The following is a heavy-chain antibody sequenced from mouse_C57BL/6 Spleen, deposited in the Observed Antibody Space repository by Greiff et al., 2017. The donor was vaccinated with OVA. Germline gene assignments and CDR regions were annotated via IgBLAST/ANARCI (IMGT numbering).Heavy chain of an antibody. CDR3: AKNDYDGAMDY. D-gene: IGHD2-4*01. CDR1: GYTFTSYW. V-gene: IGHV1-69*01. Sequence: QVQLQQPGAELVMPGASVKLSCKASGYTFTSYWMHWVKQRPGQGLEWIGEIDPSDSYTKYNQKFKDKATLTADKSSSTAYMQLSSLTYEDSAVYYCAKNDYDGAMDYWGQGTSVTVSS. J-gene: IGHJ4*01. CDR2: IDPSDSYT.